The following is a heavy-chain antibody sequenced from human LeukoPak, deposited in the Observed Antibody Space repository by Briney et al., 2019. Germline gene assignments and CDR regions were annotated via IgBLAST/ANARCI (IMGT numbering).Heavy chain of an antibody. D-gene: IGHD6-19*01. CDR2: IWYDGSNK. V-gene: IGHV3-33*01. Sequence: GGSPRLSCAASGFTFSSYGMHWVRQAPGKGLEWVAVIWYDGSNKYYADSVKGRFTISRDNSKNTLYLQMNSLRAEDTAVYYCARDSEQWLVPPRYFDYWGQGTLVTVSS. CDR3: ARDSEQWLVPPRYFDY. J-gene: IGHJ4*02. CDR1: GFTFSSYG.